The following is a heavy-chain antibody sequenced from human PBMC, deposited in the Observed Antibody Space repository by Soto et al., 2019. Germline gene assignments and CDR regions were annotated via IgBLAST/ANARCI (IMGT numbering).Heavy chain of an antibody. Sequence: ASVKVSCKASGYTFTSYYMHWVRQAPGQGLEWMGWMNPKTGNTAYAQKFQGRVTMTRITSTTTAYMELSSLRSDDTAVYYCARGVAPSRGTGYYSHLDSWGQGTLVTVSS. D-gene: IGHD3-9*01. J-gene: IGHJ4*02. CDR3: ARGVAPSRGTGYYSHLDS. CDR2: MNPKTGNT. CDR1: GYTFTSYY. V-gene: IGHV1-8*02.